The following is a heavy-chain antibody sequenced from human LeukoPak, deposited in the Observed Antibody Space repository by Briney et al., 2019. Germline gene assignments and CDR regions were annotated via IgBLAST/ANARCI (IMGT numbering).Heavy chain of an antibody. J-gene: IGHJ4*02. CDR2: INSDGSTT. V-gene: IGHV3-74*01. CDR1: GFTFSSYW. Sequence: GGSLRLSCAASGFTFSSYWMHWVRQAPGKGLVWVSRINSDGSTTSHADSVKGRFTISRDNAKNTLYLQMNSLRAVDTAVYYCAKVIGVAGGDFDYWGQGTLVTVSS. CDR3: AKVIGVAGGDFDY. D-gene: IGHD6-19*01.